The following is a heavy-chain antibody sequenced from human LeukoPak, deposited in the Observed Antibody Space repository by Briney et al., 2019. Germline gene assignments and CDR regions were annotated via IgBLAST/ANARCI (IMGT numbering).Heavy chain of an antibody. D-gene: IGHD1-26*01. Sequence: PGGSLRLSCAASGFPFSDYYMSWFRQAPGKGLEWVSYISSNGRTIFYGDSVKGRFTISRDDAKNSLYLQMNSLRAEDTAMYYCARDRGIVGTTGYYYMDVWGKGTTVTVSS. CDR1: GFPFSDYY. J-gene: IGHJ6*03. CDR3: ARDRGIVGTTGYYYMDV. CDR2: ISSNGRTI. V-gene: IGHV3-11*04.